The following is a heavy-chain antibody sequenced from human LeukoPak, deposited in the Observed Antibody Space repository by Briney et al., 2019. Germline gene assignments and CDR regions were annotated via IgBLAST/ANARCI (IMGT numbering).Heavy chain of an antibody. Sequence: GGSLRLSCAASGFTFTSYAMGWVRQAPGKGLEWVSTISGSGGSTSYVDSVKGRFTISRDNSKNTLYLQMNSLTAEDTAVYYCAIEATPYGYFDYWGQGTLVTVSS. D-gene: IGHD3-22*01. CDR1: GFTFTSYA. CDR3: AIEATPYGYFDY. CDR2: ISGSGGST. V-gene: IGHV3-23*01. J-gene: IGHJ4*02.